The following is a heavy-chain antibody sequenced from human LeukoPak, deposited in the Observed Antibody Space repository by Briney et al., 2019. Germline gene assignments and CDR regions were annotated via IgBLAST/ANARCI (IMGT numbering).Heavy chain of an antibody. J-gene: IGHJ5*02. CDR3: ARDLGRTYCGGDCYGPDWFDP. V-gene: IGHV3-48*03. CDR2: ISSSGSTI. Sequence: PGGSLRLSCAASGFTFSNYEVNWVRQAPGKGLEWVSYISSSGSTIYYGDSVKGRFTISRDNAKNSLYLRMNSLRAEDTAVYYCARDLGRTYCGGDCYGPDWFDPWGQGTLVTVSS. D-gene: IGHD2-21*02. CDR1: GFTFSNYE.